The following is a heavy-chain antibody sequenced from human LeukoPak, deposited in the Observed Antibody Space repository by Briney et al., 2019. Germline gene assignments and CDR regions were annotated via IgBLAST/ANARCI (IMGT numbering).Heavy chain of an antibody. V-gene: IGHV3-23*01. CDR2: ISSSGGST. D-gene: IGHD3-16*02. CDR3: ALGGSYRLFDY. Sequence: PGGSLRLSCAASGFTFSSYAMSWVRQAPGKGLEWVSAISSSGGSTYYADSVKGRFTISRDNSKNTLYLQMISLRAEDTAVYYCALGGSYRLFDYWGQGTLVTVSS. J-gene: IGHJ4*02. CDR1: GFTFSSYA.